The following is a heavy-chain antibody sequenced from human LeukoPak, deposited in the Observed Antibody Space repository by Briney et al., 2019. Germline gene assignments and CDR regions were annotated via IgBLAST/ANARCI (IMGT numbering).Heavy chain of an antibody. Sequence: ASVKVSCKASGYTFTGYYMHWVRQAPGQGLEWMGIINPSGGSTSYAQKFQGRVTMTRDTSTSTVYMELSSLRSEDTAVYYCARFLKGENNWNYFYYYYYGMDVWGQGATVTVSS. CDR3: ARFLKGENNWNYFYYYYYGMDV. CDR1: GYTFTGYY. CDR2: INPSGGST. J-gene: IGHJ6*02. V-gene: IGHV1-46*01. D-gene: IGHD1-7*01.